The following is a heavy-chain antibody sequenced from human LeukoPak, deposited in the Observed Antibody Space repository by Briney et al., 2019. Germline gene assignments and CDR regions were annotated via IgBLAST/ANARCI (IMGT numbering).Heavy chain of an antibody. V-gene: IGHV3-23*01. CDR2: ISGSGGTT. D-gene: IGHD3-10*01. Sequence: QPGGSLRLSCAASGFTFSNYGMAWVRQAPGEGLEWVSSISGSGGTTYYADSVKGRFTISRDNSKNTLYLQMNSLRAEDTALYYCAKGLITLVRGAIDFWGQGTLVTVSS. CDR1: GFTFSNYG. CDR3: AKGLITLVRGAIDF. J-gene: IGHJ4*02.